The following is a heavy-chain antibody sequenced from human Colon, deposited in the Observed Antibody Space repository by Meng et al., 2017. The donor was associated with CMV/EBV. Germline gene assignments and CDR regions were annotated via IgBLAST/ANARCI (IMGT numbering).Heavy chain of an antibody. CDR2: ISSDSNHI. Sequence: GESLKISCEASGFTFSSYTIEWVRQAPGQGLEWVSFISSDSNHIYYADSVKGRFTISRDNAKKSVYLHMTSVRAEDTAIYYCARLGFCSSASCQASYFYGMDVWGQGTTVTV. CDR1: GFTFSSYT. J-gene: IGHJ6*02. CDR3: ARLGFCSSASCQASYFYGMDV. V-gene: IGHV3-21*03. D-gene: IGHD2-2*01.